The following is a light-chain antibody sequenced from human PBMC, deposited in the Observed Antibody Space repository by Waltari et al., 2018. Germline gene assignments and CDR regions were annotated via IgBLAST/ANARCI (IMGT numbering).Light chain of an antibody. CDR1: SSGIGRYDI. Sequence: QSALTQPASVSGSPGQSVTISCTGASSGIGRYDIVSWYQQHPGNAPKLIICDVSKWPSGVADRFSGSKSGDTASLTISGLQFEDEADYYCCSYAGNYIWVFGGGTRLTVL. V-gene: IGLV2-23*02. CDR2: DVS. CDR3: CSYAGNYIWV. J-gene: IGLJ3*02.